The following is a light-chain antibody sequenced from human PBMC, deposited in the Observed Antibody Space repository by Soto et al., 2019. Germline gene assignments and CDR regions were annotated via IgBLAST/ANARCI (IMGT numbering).Light chain of an antibody. J-gene: IGKJ2*01. V-gene: IGKV1-39*01. CDR3: QQSYATPYT. CDR1: QNIINY. CDR2: AAS. Sequence: DIQMTQSRLSLSASVGDRVTITCRASQNIINYLNWYQQKPGKAPHLLIYAASILQSGVPSRFSGSGSGTDFTLTISSLQAEDFATYWCQQSYATPYTFGQGTNLEIK.